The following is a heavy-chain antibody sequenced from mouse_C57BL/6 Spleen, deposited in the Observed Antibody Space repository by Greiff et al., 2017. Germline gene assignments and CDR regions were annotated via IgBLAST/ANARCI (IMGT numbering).Heavy chain of an antibody. D-gene: IGHD1-1*01. CDR2: ISSGSSTI. J-gene: IGHJ4*01. CDR3: AYYYGSAYAMDD. Sequence: EVHLVESGGGLVKPGGSLKLSCAASGFTFSDYGMHWVRQAPEKGLEWVAYISSGSSTIYYADTVKGRFTISRDNAKNTLFLQMTSLRSEDTAMYYCAYYYGSAYAMDDWGQGTSVTVSS. V-gene: IGHV5-17*01. CDR1: GFTFSDYG.